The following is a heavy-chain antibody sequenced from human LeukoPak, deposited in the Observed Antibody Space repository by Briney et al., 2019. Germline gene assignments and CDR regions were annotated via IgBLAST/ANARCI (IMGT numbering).Heavy chain of an antibody. Sequence: PSQTLSLTCTVSGGSVSSGGYYWSWIRQHPGKGLEWIRYIYYSGSTYYNPSLKSRVTISVDTSKNQFSLKLSSVTAADTAVYYCARGDVDTGFDYWGQGTLVTVSS. D-gene: IGHD5-18*01. CDR1: GGSVSSGGYY. CDR3: ARGDVDTGFDY. V-gene: IGHV4-31*03. CDR2: IYYSGST. J-gene: IGHJ4*02.